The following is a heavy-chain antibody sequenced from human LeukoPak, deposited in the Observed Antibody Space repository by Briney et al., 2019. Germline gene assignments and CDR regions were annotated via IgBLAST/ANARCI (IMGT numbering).Heavy chain of an antibody. CDR1: GFIFSNAW. J-gene: IGHJ4*02. CDR2: ISGGGGSK. D-gene: IGHD3-3*01. V-gene: IGHV3-23*01. Sequence: GSSVRLCCAAAGFIFSNAWMCWVRQAPGEVVEWVSIISGGGGSKYYAYSVKGRFTSSRDTSKNTLYLQMNSLRAEDTDVYDCAKDLLRFLEWLNYFDYWGQGTLVTVSS. CDR3: AKDLLRFLEWLNYFDY.